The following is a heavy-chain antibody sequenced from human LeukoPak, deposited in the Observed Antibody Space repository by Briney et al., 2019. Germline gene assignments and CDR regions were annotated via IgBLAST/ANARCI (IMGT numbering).Heavy chain of an antibody. CDR3: ARGGVVGTTPGNWFDP. CDR1: GYTFTGYY. D-gene: IGHD1-14*01. V-gene: IGHV1-2*02. J-gene: IGHJ5*01. CDR2: INPNSGGT. Sequence: ASVRVSCKASGYTFTGYYMHWVRQAPGQGLEWMGWINPNSGGTHYAQTSQGRVTISRDTSISTAYMELSRVRSDDTAVYYCARGGVVGTTPGNWFDPWGQGTMVTVSS.